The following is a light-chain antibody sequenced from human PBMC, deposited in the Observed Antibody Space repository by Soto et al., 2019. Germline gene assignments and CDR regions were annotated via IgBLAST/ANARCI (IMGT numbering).Light chain of an antibody. Sequence: QSVLTQPRSVSGSPGQSVTISCTGTSSDVGGYNFVSWYQQHPGKAPKLMIYDVSKRPSGVPDHFSGSKSGNTASLTISGLQAEDEADYYCCSYAGFYTSVFGTGTKLTVL. J-gene: IGLJ1*01. V-gene: IGLV2-11*01. CDR3: CSYAGFYTSV. CDR1: SSDVGGYNF. CDR2: DVS.